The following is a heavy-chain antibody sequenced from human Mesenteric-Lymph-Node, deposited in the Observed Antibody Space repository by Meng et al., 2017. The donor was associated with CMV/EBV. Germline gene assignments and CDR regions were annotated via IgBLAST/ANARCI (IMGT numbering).Heavy chain of an antibody. D-gene: IGHD3-3*01. CDR1: GFKFGSYA. Sequence: GESLKISCATSGFKFGSYAMTWVRQGPGKGLEWVSSISGNGGTTYYADSVKGRFTISRDNSKNTLFLQLNRLRGDDTAVYFCAKHKRFTIYGVVENDAFDAWGQGTMVTVSS. CDR3: AKHKRFTIYGVVENDAFDA. V-gene: IGHV3-23*01. CDR2: ISGNGGTT. J-gene: IGHJ3*01.